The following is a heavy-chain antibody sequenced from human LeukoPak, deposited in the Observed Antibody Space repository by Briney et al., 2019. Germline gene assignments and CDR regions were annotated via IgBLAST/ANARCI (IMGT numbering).Heavy chain of an antibody. CDR1: GFTFSSYS. D-gene: IGHD2-2*01. CDR3: ASEYCSSTSCYGDAFDI. J-gene: IGHJ3*02. V-gene: IGHV3-21*01. CDR2: ISGSSSYI. Sequence: GGSLRLSCAASGFTFSSYSMNWVRQAPGKGLEWVSSISGSSSYIYYADSVKGRFTISRDNAKNSLYLQMNSLRAEDTAVYYCASEYCSSTSCYGDAFDIWGQGTMVTVSS.